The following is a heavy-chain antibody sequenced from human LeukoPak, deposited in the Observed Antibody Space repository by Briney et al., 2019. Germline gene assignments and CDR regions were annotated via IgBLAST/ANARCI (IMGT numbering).Heavy chain of an antibody. CDR1: GFTFSSYG. CDR2: ISYDGSNK. J-gene: IGHJ4*02. CDR3: AILKGAVAGSSFDY. D-gene: IGHD6-19*01. V-gene: IGHV3-30*03. Sequence: PGGSLRLSCAASGFTFSSYGMQWVRQAPGRGREWVAVISYDGSNKYYADSVKGRFAISRDNSKNTLYLQMNSLRAEDTAVYYCAILKGAVAGSSFDYWGQGTLVTVSS.